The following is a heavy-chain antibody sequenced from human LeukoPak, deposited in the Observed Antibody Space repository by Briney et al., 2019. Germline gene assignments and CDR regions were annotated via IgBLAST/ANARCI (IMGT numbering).Heavy chain of an antibody. J-gene: IGHJ4*02. D-gene: IGHD2-15*01. V-gene: IGHV1-2*02. CDR2: INPNCGGT. CDR3: ASAVVAAADY. Sequence: ASVKVSYKPSGYTFTGYYIHWVRQAPGQGREWMGWINPNCGGTNYAQKFQGRVTMTRDTSISTAYMELSRLRSEDTSVYYCASAVVAAADYWGQGTLVTVSS. CDR1: GYTFTGYY.